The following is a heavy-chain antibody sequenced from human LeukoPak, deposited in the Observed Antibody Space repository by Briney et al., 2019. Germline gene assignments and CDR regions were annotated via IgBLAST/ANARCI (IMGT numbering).Heavy chain of an antibody. CDR3: ARESGGETNGAFDI. Sequence: TSETLSLTCTVSGGSLSSYYWSWIRQPPGKGLEWIGRIYTSGSTNYNPSLKSRVTMSVDTSKNQFSLKLSSVTAADTAVYYCARESGGETNGAFDIWGQGTMVTVSS. CDR2: IYTSGST. V-gene: IGHV4-4*07. CDR1: GGSLSSYY. D-gene: IGHD3-16*01. J-gene: IGHJ3*02.